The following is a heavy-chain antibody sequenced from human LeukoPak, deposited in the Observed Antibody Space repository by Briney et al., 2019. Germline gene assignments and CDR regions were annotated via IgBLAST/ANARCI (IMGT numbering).Heavy chain of an antibody. Sequence: GGSLRLSCAASGFTFSSYWMHWVRQAPGKGLVWVSRINSDGSSTTYAGSVKGRFTISRDNAKNTLYLQMNSLRAEDTAVYYCARVEPIRLLVGYWGQGTLVTVSS. CDR3: ARVEPIRLLVGY. CDR2: INSDGSST. D-gene: IGHD3-3*01. V-gene: IGHV3-74*01. CDR1: GFTFSSYW. J-gene: IGHJ4*02.